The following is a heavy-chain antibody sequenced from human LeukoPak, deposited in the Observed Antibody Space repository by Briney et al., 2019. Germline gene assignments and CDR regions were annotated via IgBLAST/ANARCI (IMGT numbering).Heavy chain of an antibody. V-gene: IGHV3-30*03. CDR1: GFTFSRHG. CDR2: ISNDGSRK. J-gene: IGHJ4*02. Sequence: GGSLRLSCAPSGFTFSRHGMHWVRQAPGKGLEWVAIISNDGSRKYYAHSVEGRFTISRDNSKNTLYLQMDSLRAEDTAVYYCARYDSSGYYGIDYWGQGTLVTVSS. D-gene: IGHD3-22*01. CDR3: ARYDSSGYYGIDY.